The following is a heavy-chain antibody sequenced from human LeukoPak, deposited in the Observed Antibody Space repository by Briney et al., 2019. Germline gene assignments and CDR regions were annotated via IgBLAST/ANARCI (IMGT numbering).Heavy chain of an antibody. V-gene: IGHV5-51*01. CDR1: GYSFTSSW. CDR2: IDPGDSDT. D-gene: IGHD6-19*01. Sequence: GESLKISCKGSGYSFTSSWISWVGQMPGKGLEWMEIIDPGDSDTRCSPSFQGQVTISADKSISTAYLQWSGLKASDTAMYYCARLILEQLLVYFDDWGQGTLVTVSS. J-gene: IGHJ4*02. CDR3: ARLILEQLLVYFDD.